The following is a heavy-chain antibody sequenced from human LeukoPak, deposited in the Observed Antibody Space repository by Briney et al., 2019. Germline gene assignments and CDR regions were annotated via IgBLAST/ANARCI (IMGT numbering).Heavy chain of an antibody. Sequence: ETLSLTCAVSGGSIGSSSYYWGWIRQPPGKGLEWIGRICYSGSTYYNPSLKSRVTISVDTSKHQFSLNLSSVTAADTAVYYCARAYSSSWYFNWFDPWGQGTLVTVSS. V-gene: IGHV4-39*01. D-gene: IGHD6-13*01. CDR3: ARAYSSSWYFNWFDP. CDR2: ICYSGST. CDR1: GGSIGSSSYY. J-gene: IGHJ5*02.